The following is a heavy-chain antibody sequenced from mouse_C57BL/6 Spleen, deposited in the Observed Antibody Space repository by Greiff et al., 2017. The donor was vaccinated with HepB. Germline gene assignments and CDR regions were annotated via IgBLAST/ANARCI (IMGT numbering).Heavy chain of an antibody. CDR2: IYPRSGNT. CDR3: ARTTTVVATRGY. CDR1: GYTFTSYG. V-gene: IGHV1-81*01. J-gene: IGHJ2*01. Sequence: QVQLKESGAELARPGASVKLSCKASGYTFTSYGISWVKQRTGQGLEWIGEIYPRSGNTYYNEKFKGKATLTADKSSSTAYMELRSLTSEDSAVYFCARTTTVVATRGYWGQGTTLTVSS. D-gene: IGHD1-1*01.